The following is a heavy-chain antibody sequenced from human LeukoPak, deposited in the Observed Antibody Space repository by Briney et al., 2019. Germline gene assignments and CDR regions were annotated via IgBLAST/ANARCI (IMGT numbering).Heavy chain of an antibody. CDR2: IWFDGTNK. CDR3: ARRDGYNADFDY. Sequence: PGGSQRLSCAASGFTFSSYAMSWVRQAPGKGLEWVAVIWFDGTNKYFADSVKGRFTISRDNSKNTLYLQMNSLRAEDTAVYYCARRDGYNADFDYWGQGTLVTVSS. D-gene: IGHD5-24*01. V-gene: IGHV3-33*08. CDR1: GFTFSSYA. J-gene: IGHJ4*02.